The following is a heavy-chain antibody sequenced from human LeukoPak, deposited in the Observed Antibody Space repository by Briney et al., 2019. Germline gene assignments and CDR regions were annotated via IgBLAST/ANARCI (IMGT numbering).Heavy chain of an antibody. J-gene: IGHJ4*02. CDR3: ARAELNKLLWFGVDY. V-gene: IGHV4-59*01. D-gene: IGHD3-10*01. CDR2: IYYSGST. CDR1: GGSISSYY. Sequence: SETLSLTCTVSGGSISSYYWSWIRQPPGKGLEWIGYIYYSGSTNYNPSLKSRVTISVDTSKNQFSLKLSSVTAADTAVYYCARAELNKLLWFGVDYWGQGTLVTVSS.